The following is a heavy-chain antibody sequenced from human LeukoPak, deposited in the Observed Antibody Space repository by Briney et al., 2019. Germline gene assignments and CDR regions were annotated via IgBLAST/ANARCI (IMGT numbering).Heavy chain of an antibody. Sequence: SETLSLTCSVSGGSIISSYYWSWIRQPAGKGLEWIGRIYSSGSTNYNPSLKSRVTMSVDTSMNQFSLKLSSVTAADTAVYYCARDKEYCGGDCSYWYFDLWGRGTAVTVSS. V-gene: IGHV4-4*07. CDR1: GGSIISSYY. D-gene: IGHD2-21*02. J-gene: IGHJ2*01. CDR3: ARDKEYCGGDCSYWYFDL. CDR2: IYSSGST.